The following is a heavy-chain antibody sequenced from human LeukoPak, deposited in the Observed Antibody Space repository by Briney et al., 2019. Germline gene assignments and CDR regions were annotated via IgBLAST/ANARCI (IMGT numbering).Heavy chain of an antibody. CDR3: ARTFYDTLDSDAFDF. CDR1: GYTFTGYY. CDR2: INPNSGGT. J-gene: IGHJ3*01. V-gene: IGHV1-2*02. Sequence: GASVKVSCKASGYTFTGYYMHWVRQAPGQGLEWMGWINPNSGGTNYAQKFQGRVTMTRDTSISTAYMELSRPRSDDTAVYYCARTFYDTLDSDAFDFWGQGTMVIVSS. D-gene: IGHD2/OR15-2a*01.